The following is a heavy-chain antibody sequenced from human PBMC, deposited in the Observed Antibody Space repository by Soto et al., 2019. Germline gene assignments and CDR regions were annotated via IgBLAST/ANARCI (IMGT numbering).Heavy chain of an antibody. Sequence: GESLKISCKGSGYSFTSYWIGWVRQMPGKGLEWMGIIYPGDSDTRYSPSFQGQVTISADKSISTAYLQWSSLKASDTAMYYCARQAAHSSSWRFQGPSEEDAFDIWGQGTMVTVSS. CDR2: IYPGDSDT. V-gene: IGHV5-51*01. D-gene: IGHD6-13*01. CDR3: ARQAAHSSSWRFQGPSEEDAFDI. J-gene: IGHJ3*02. CDR1: GYSFTSYW.